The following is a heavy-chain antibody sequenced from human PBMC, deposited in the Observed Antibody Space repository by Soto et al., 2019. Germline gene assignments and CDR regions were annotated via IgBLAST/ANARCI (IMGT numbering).Heavy chain of an antibody. CDR1: GGSISSGGYY. Sequence: QVQLQESGPGLVKPSQPLSLTCTVSGGSISSGGYYWSWIRQHPGKVLEWIGYIYYSGSTYYNPSLKSRVTISVDTSKNQFSLKLSSVTAADTAVYYCARYYDSSGYYWCYFDYWGQGTLVTVSS. V-gene: IGHV4-31*03. D-gene: IGHD3-22*01. CDR3: ARYYDSSGYYWCYFDY. J-gene: IGHJ4*02. CDR2: IYYSGST.